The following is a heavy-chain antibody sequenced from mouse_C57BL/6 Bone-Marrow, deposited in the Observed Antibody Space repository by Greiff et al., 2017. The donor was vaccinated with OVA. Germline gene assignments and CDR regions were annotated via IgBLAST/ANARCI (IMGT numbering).Heavy chain of an antibody. D-gene: IGHD2-4*01. J-gene: IGHJ1*03. CDR1: GFNIKDYY. Sequence: EVQLQESGAELVKPGASVKLSCTASGFNIKDYYMHWVKQRTEPGLAWIGRLDPEDGETKYAPKFQGKATITADPSSNTAYLQLSSLTSEDTAVYYCARRDPFYYEYDDWYFDGWGTGTTVTVSS. CDR3: ARRDPFYYEYDDWYFDG. CDR2: LDPEDGET. V-gene: IGHV14-2*01.